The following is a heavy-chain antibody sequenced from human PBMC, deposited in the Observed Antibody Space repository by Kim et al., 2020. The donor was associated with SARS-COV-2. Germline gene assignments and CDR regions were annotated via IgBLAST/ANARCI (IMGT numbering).Heavy chain of an antibody. D-gene: IGHD3-3*01. CDR2: ISGSGGST. V-gene: IGHV3-23*01. CDR1: GFTFSSYA. Sequence: GGSLRLSCAASGFTFSSYAMSWVRQAPGKGLEWVSAISGSGGSTYYADSVKGRFTISRDNSKNTLYLQMNSLRAEDTAVYYCAKDRIFGVVFGGYYYGMDVWGQGTTVTVSS. CDR3: AKDRIFGVVFGGYYYGMDV. J-gene: IGHJ6*02.